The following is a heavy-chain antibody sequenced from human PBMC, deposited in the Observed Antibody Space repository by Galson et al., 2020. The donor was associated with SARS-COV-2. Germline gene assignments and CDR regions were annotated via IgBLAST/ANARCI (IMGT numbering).Heavy chain of an antibody. Sequence: GGSLRLSCAASGFTFRNYGMHWVRQAPGKGLEWVAVMSFDGSNKNYAESVKGRFIISRDNSKNTVYLEMNSLTDEDTGVYYCAKDRFFGDHVYWFFDLWGRGTLVTVS. D-gene: IGHD3-3*01. J-gene: IGHJ2*01. CDR3: AKDRFFGDHVYWFFDL. CDR1: GFTFRNYG. CDR2: MSFDGSNK. V-gene: IGHV3-30*18.